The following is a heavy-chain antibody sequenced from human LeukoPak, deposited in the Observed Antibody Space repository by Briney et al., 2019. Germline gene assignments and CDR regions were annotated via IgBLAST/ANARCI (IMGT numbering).Heavy chain of an antibody. CDR2: IRYDGSNK. CDR1: GFTFSSYG. Sequence: GGSLRLSCAASGFTFSSYGMHWVRQAPGKGLEWVAFIRYDGSNKYYADSVKGRFTISRDNSKNTLYLQMNSLRAEDTAVYYCAKVQGHIVVTGEDAFDIWGQGTMVTVSS. J-gene: IGHJ3*02. D-gene: IGHD2-2*01. CDR3: AKVQGHIVVTGEDAFDI. V-gene: IGHV3-30*02.